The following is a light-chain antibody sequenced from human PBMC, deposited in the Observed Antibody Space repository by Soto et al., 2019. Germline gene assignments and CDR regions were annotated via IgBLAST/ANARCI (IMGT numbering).Light chain of an antibody. CDR2: DAS. CDR1: QSISSW. V-gene: IGKV1-5*01. CDR3: QQYNSYLLT. Sequence: DIQMTQSPSTLSASVGDRVTITCRASQSISSWLAWYQQKPGKAPKLLIYDASSLESGVPSRFRGSGSGAEFPLTISSLQPDDFATYYCQQYNSYLLTFGGGTKVEIK. J-gene: IGKJ4*01.